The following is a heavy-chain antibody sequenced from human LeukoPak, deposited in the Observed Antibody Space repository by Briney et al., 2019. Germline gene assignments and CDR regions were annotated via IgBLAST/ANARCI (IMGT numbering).Heavy chain of an antibody. V-gene: IGHV7-4-1*02. D-gene: IGHD3-16*02. CDR2: INTNTGNP. CDR3: ARAYQPLGGLSLPDY. CDR1: GYTFTIYT. Sequence: ASVTVSFKASGYTFTIYTMNWVRQAPGQGGEWMGWINTNTGNPTYAQGFAGRFVFSLDTAVSTEYLLMSSLKAEDTAVYYCARAYQPLGGLSLPDYWGQGTLVTVSS. J-gene: IGHJ4*02.